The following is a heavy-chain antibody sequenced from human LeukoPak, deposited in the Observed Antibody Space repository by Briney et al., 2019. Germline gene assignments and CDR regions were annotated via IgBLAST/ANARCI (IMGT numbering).Heavy chain of an antibody. CDR3: ARLPGLYGDYDYYYYGMDV. CDR2: IYYSGST. CDR1: GGSFSGYY. J-gene: IGHJ6*02. Sequence: SETLSLTCAVYGGSFSGYYWSWIRQPPGKGLEWIGYIYYSGSTNYNPSLKSRVTISVDTSKNQFSLKLSSVTAADTAVYYCARLPGLYGDYDYYYYGMDVWGQGTAVTVSS. V-gene: IGHV4-59*01. D-gene: IGHD4-17*01.